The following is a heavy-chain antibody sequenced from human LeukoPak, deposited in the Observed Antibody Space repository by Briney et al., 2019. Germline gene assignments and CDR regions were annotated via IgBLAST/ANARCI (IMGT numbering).Heavy chain of an antibody. CDR3: ARGGGHYYGSGSYYDLTLVGDYFDY. Sequence: GGSLRLSCAGSGFTFSDSTMIWVRQAPGKGLEWVSSISDRSSYIYYADSVKGRFTISRDNARNSLYLQMNSLRAEDTAVYYCARGGGHYYGSGSYYDLTLVGDYFDYWGQGTLVTVSS. D-gene: IGHD3-10*01. CDR2: ISDRSSYI. J-gene: IGHJ4*02. CDR1: GFTFSDST. V-gene: IGHV3-21*01.